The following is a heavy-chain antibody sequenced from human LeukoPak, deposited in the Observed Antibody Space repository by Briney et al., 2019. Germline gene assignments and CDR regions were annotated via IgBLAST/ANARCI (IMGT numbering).Heavy chain of an antibody. Sequence: PSETVSLTCTVSGGSISSGSYYWSWIRQPAGKGLEWIGRVYTSGSTNYNPSLKSRVTISVDTSKNQFSLKLSSVTAADTAVYYCARGRITIFGVDRNWFDPWGQGTLVTVSS. J-gene: IGHJ5*02. CDR1: GGSISSGSYY. D-gene: IGHD3-3*01. CDR2: VYTSGST. V-gene: IGHV4-61*02. CDR3: ARGRITIFGVDRNWFDP.